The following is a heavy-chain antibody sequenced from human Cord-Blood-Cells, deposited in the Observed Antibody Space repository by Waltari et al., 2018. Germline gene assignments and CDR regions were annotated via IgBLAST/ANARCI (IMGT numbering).Heavy chain of an antibody. CDR1: GGSFSGYS. CDR3: ARTYGSGYLYYFDY. CDR2: INHSGST. J-gene: IGHJ4*02. D-gene: IGHD3-10*01. Sequence: QVQLQQWGAGLLKPSETLSLTCAVYGGSFSGYSWSWIRQPPGKGLEWIGEINHSGSTNYNPSLKSRVTISVDTSKNQFSLKLSSVTAADTAVYYCARTYGSGYLYYFDYWGQGTLVTVSS. V-gene: IGHV4-34*01.